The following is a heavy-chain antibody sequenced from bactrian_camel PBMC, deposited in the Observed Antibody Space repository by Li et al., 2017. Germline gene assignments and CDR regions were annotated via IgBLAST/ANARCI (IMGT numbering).Heavy chain of an antibody. D-gene: IGHD2*01. CDR1: GFTFSTYY. V-gene: IGHV3S40*01. J-gene: IGHJ4*01. CDR2: INHDGAST. Sequence: VQLVESGGGLVQPGGSLRLSCAASGFTFSTYYMSWVRQAPGKGLEWVSSINHDGASTSYTDSVKGRFTVSRDNAKNTVYLQMSSLKPDDTAVYYCAADGHGHDTGVRARDVGSLGTVVVCSAAGNWGQGTQVTVS. CDR3: AADGHGHDTGVRARDVGSLGTVVVCSAAGN.